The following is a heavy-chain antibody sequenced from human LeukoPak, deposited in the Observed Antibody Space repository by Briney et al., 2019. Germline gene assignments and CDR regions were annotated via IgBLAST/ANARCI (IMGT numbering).Heavy chain of an antibody. J-gene: IGHJ4*02. Sequence: PGGSLRPSCAASGFTFSSYSMSWVRQAPGKGLEWLSYIGGSNSPIYYSDSVKGRFTISRDNAKNSLFLHTDSLRDEDTAVYYCARDGFGDFPLGASKVGDYWGQGTLVTVSS. CDR2: IGGSNSPI. D-gene: IGHD4-17*01. CDR1: GFTFSSYS. V-gene: IGHV3-48*02. CDR3: ARDGFGDFPLGASKVGDY.